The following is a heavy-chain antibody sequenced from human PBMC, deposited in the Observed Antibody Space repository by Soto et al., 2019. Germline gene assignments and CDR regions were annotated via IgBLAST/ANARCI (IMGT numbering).Heavy chain of an antibody. J-gene: IGHJ6*02. CDR1: GFTFDDYA. Sequence: GGSLRLSCAASGFTFDDYAMHWVRQAPGKGLEWVSGISWNSGSISYADSVKGRFTISRDNAKNSLYLQMNSLRAEDTALYYCAKGFYDYGDYVDYYGMDVWGQGTTVTVSS. V-gene: IGHV3-9*01. D-gene: IGHD4-17*01. CDR2: ISWNSGSI. CDR3: AKGFYDYGDYVDYYGMDV.